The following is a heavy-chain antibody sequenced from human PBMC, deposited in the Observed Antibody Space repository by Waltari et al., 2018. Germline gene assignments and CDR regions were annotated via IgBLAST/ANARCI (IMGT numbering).Heavy chain of an antibody. D-gene: IGHD6-13*01. CDR3: SSDGGIDPAGIFEW. J-gene: IGHJ4*02. Sequence: EVQLVESGGNLVKPGGSLRRSCVACGFSFSKGWVRRVRQAPGKGLEWVGHIKSKTKGGTTDFAAPVKGRFSISRDDSKNTVYLQMNGLRTEDTAMYYCSSDGGIDPAGIFEWWGQGTLVTVTS. CDR1: GFSFSKGW. V-gene: IGHV3-15*01. CDR2: IKSKTKGGTT.